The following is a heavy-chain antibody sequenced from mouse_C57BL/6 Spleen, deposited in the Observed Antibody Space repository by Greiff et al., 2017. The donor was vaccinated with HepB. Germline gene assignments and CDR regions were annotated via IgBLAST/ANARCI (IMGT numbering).Heavy chain of an antibody. V-gene: IGHV1-64*01. CDR2: IHPNSGST. D-gene: IGHD1-1*01. CDR3: ARWYYGSSNYFDY. Sequence: QVQLQQPGAELVKPGASVKLSCKASGYTFTSYWMHWVKQRPGQGLEWIGMIHPNSGSTNYNEKFKSKATLTVDKSSSTAYMQLSSLTSEDSAVYYCARWYYGSSNYFDYWGQGTTLTVSS. J-gene: IGHJ2*01. CDR1: GYTFTSYW.